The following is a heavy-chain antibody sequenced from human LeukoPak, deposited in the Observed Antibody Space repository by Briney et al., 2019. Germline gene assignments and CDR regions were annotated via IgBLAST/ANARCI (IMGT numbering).Heavy chain of an antibody. CDR2: IYYSGST. V-gene: IGHV4-38-2*02. J-gene: IGHJ5*02. CDR1: GYSISSGYY. CDR3: AREEYCSGGSCYSGGWFDP. Sequence: SETLSLTCTVSGYSISSGYYWGWIRQPPGKGLEWIGSIYYSGSTYYNPSLKSRVTISVDTSKNQFSLKLSSVTAADTAVYYCAREEYCSGGSCYSGGWFDPWGQGTLVTVSS. D-gene: IGHD2-15*01.